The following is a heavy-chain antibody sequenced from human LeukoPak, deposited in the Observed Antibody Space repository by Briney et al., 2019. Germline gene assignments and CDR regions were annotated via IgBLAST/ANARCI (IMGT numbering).Heavy chain of an antibody. J-gene: IGHJ3*02. CDR1: GFTFASSW. V-gene: IGHV3-7*01. CDR3: AREPGIGYAFDI. D-gene: IGHD3-10*01. CDR2: IKEDGSEK. Sequence: GGSLRLSCVVSGFTFASSWMTWVRQAPGKGLDWVANIKEDGSEKHYVDSVKGRFTISRDNDKNSLYLQMNSLRAEDTAVYYCAREPGIGYAFDIWGQGTMVTVSS.